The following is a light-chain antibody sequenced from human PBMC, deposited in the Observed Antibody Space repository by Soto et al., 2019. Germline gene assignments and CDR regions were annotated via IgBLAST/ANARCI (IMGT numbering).Light chain of an antibody. CDR1: SSNIGSNT. CDR2: SNN. Sequence: QSVLTQPPSASGTPGQRVTISCSGSSSNIGSNTVNWYQQLPRAAPKLLIKSNNQRPSGVPDRFSGSQSGTSASLAISGLQSEDEADYYCAVWDDSVNGYVFGPGTKLTVL. J-gene: IGLJ1*01. V-gene: IGLV1-44*01. CDR3: AVWDDSVNGYV.